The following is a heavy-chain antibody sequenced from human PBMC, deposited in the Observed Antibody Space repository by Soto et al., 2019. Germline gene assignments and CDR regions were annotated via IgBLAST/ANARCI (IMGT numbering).Heavy chain of an antibody. CDR2: IYYSRST. CDR1: GGSISSGGYY. D-gene: IGHD6-13*01. J-gene: IGHJ5*02. CDR3: ATNSYSIAAAGNWFDP. V-gene: IGHV4-31*03. Sequence: SETLSLTCTVSGGSISSGGYYWSWIRQHPGKGLEWIGYIYYSRSTYYNPSLKSRVTISVDTSKNQFSLKLSSVTAADTAVYYCATNSYSIAAAGNWFDPWGQGTLVTVSS.